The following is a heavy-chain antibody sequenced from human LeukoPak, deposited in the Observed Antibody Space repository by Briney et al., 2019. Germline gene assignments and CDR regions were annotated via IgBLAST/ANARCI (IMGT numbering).Heavy chain of an antibody. CDR1: GYTFTGYY. J-gene: IGHJ6*02. CDR3: ARDQLYCSGGSCSLHYYYGMDV. Sequence: ASVKVSCKASGYTFTGYYMHWVRQAPGQGLEWMGWINPNSGGTNYAQKFQGRVTMTRDTSISTAYMELSRLRSDDTAVYYCARDQLYCSGGSCSLHYYYGMDVWGQGTTVTVSS. V-gene: IGHV1-2*02. CDR2: INPNSGGT. D-gene: IGHD2-15*01.